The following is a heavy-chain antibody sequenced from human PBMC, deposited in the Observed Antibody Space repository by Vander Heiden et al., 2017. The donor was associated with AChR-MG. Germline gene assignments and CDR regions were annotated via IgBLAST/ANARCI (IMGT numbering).Heavy chain of an antibody. CDR2: IKQDGSEK. J-gene: IGHJ4*02. V-gene: IGHV3-7*01. CDR3: ARDLGVRELHGKY. Sequence: EVQLVESGGGLVQPGGSLRLSCAASRFTFSSNWMSWVSQAPGKGLGWVANIKQDGSEKYYVDSVKGRFTISRDNAKNSLYLQMNSLRAEDTAVYYCARDLGVRELHGKYWGQGTLVTVSS. D-gene: IGHD3-10*01. CDR1: RFTFSSNW.